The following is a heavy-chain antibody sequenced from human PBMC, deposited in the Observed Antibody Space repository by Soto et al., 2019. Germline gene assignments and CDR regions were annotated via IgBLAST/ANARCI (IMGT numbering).Heavy chain of an antibody. CDR1: GESISSGGYY. J-gene: IGHJ4*02. D-gene: IGHD6-6*01. CDR3: ARASSSSSAADY. CDR2: IYESESA. V-gene: IGHV4-31*03. Sequence: QVQLQESGPGLVKASQTLSLICSVSGESISSGGYYWSWIRHHPGKGLEWIGYIYESESAYYNPSLKRRVTISMDTAKNHFAMKLSSVTAADTAVYCCARASSSSSAADYWGQGTLITVSS.